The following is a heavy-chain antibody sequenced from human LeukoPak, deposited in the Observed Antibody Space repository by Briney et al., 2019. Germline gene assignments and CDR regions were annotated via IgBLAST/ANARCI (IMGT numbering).Heavy chain of an antibody. CDR1: GFTFSSYG. Sequence: GGSLRRSCAASGFTFSSYGMHWVRQAPGKGLQWVAVISYDGSDKYYADSVKGRFTISRDNSKNTLYLQMNSLRAEDTAVYFCAKDDYYDSSGDPSWFDPWGQGTLVTVSS. D-gene: IGHD3-22*01. CDR2: ISYDGSDK. J-gene: IGHJ5*02. CDR3: AKDDYYDSSGDPSWFDP. V-gene: IGHV3-30*18.